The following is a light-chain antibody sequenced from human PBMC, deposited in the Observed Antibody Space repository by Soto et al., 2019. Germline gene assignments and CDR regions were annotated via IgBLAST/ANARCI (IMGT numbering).Light chain of an antibody. V-gene: IGKV3-15*01. Sequence: ELVMTQSPATLSVSPGARATLSCRASQSVRSNLACYHQRPGQAPRLLIYAASARATGIPARFSGSGSGTEFTLTISGLQSEDFGLYYCQQYNNWQTVGQGTKVDIK. CDR2: AAS. CDR1: QSVRSN. J-gene: IGKJ1*01. CDR3: QQYNNWQT.